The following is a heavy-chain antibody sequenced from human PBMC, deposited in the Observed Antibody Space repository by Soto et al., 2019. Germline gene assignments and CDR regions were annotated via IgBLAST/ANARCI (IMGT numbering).Heavy chain of an antibody. V-gene: IGHV4-61*01. J-gene: IGHJ5*02. Sequence: LSLTCTVSGGSVSSGSYYWSWIRQPPGKGLEWIGYIYYSGSTNYNPSLKSRVTISVDTSKNQFSLKLSSVTAADTAVYYCARGALYCANSVCYKRHNWFDPGGQGTLVTVP. CDR3: ARGALYCANSVCYKRHNWFDP. D-gene: IGHD2-8*01. CDR1: GGSVSSGSYY. CDR2: IYYSGST.